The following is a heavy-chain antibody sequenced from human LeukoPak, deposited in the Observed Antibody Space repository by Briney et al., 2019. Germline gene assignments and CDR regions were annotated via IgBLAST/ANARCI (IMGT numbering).Heavy chain of an antibody. Sequence: PGGSLRLSCAASGFTFSSYWMSWVRQAPGKGLEWVANIKQDGSEKYYVDSVKGRFTISRDNAKNSLYLQMNSLRAEDTAVYYCSKGRTVTGTLALDYWGQGTLVTVSS. D-gene: IGHD6-19*01. CDR1: GFTFSSYW. CDR2: IKQDGSEK. V-gene: IGHV3-7*03. CDR3: SKGRTVTGTLALDY. J-gene: IGHJ4*02.